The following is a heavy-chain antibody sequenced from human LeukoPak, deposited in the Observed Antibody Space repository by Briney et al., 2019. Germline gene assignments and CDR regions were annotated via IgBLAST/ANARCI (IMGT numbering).Heavy chain of an antibody. CDR3: ASFYCSGGSCYQYYSYYYMDV. D-gene: IGHD2-15*01. Sequence: PSETLSLTCTVSGGSISTSSYYWGWVRQPPGKGLEWIGNIFYSGSTYYSPSLKSRVTISLDTSKNQFSLKLNSVTAADTAVYYCASFYCSGGSCYQYYSYYYMDVWGKGTTVTISS. CDR1: GGSISTSSYY. CDR2: IFYSGST. J-gene: IGHJ6*03. V-gene: IGHV4-39*01.